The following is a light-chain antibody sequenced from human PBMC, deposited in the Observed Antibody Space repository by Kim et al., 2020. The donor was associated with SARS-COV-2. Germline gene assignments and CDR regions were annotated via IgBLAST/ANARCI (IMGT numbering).Light chain of an antibody. V-gene: IGKV3-11*01. CDR1: QSVSSY. CDR2: DAS. J-gene: IGKJ4*01. Sequence: EIVLTQSPATLSLSPGERATLSCRASQSVSSYLAWYQQQPGQAPRLLIYDASNRATGLPARFSGSGSGTDFTLTISSLAPEDFAVYYCQQRSNWPPLPFGGGTKVDIK. CDR3: QQRSNWPPLP.